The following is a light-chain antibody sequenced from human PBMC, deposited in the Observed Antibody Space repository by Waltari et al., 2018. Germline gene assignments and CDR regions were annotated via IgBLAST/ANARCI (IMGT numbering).Light chain of an antibody. J-gene: IGKJ4*01. V-gene: IGKV4-1*01. Sequence: DIVMTQSPDSLAVSLVERATINCKSSQSVLFSSNSKNYLAWYQQKPGQPPKLLIYWASTRESGVPDRFSGSGSGTDFTLTISSLQAEDVAVYYCQQRSNWPALTFGGGTKVEIK. CDR3: QQRSNWPALT. CDR2: WAS. CDR1: QSVLFSSNSKNY.